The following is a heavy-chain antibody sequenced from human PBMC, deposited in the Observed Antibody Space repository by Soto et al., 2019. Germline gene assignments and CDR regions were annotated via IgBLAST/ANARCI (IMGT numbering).Heavy chain of an antibody. V-gene: IGHV1-18*01. Sequence: QVQLVQSGAEVKKPGASVKVSCKASGYTFTSYGISWVRQAPGQGLEWMGWTNANNGNTNYVQKLQGRVTMTTDTSPRTAYTEMRNLRSDDTAVYYCERGSNDIDYWGQGTLVTVSS. CDR2: TNANNGNT. J-gene: IGHJ4*02. CDR3: ERGSNDIDY. CDR1: GYTFTSYG. D-gene: IGHD1-1*01.